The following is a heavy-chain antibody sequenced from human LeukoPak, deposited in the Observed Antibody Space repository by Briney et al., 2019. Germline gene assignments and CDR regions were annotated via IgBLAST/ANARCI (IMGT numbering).Heavy chain of an antibody. V-gene: IGHV1-24*01. D-gene: IGHD2-2*01. J-gene: IGHJ5*02. CDR3: ATAAVVPAAMRRFRNWFDP. Sequence: ASGKVSCKVSGYTLTELSMHWVRQAPGKGLEWMGGFDPEDGETIYAQKFQGRVTMTEDTSTDTAYMELSSLRSEDTAVYYCATAAVVPAAMRRFRNWFDPWGQGTLVTVSS. CDR1: GYTLTELS. CDR2: FDPEDGET.